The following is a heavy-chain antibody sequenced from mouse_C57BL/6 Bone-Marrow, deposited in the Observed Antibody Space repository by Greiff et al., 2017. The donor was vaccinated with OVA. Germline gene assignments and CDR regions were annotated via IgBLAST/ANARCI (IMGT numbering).Heavy chain of an antibody. Sequence: QVQLQQSGAELVKPGASVKLSCKASGYTFTSYWMQWVKQRPGQGLEWIGEIDPSDSYTNYNQKFKGKATLTVDTSSSTAYMQLSSLISEDSAVYYGARVYDGYYGAWFAYWGQGTLVTVSA. J-gene: IGHJ3*01. CDR1: GYTFTSYW. V-gene: IGHV1-50*01. CDR3: ARVYDGYYGAWFAY. D-gene: IGHD2-3*01. CDR2: IDPSDSYT.